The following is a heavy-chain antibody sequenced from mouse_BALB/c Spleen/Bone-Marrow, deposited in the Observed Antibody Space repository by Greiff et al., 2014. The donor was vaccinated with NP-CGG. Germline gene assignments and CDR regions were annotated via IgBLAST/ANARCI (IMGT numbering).Heavy chain of an antibody. CDR2: INPSSEYN. V-gene: IGHV1-4*02. D-gene: IGHD2-10*02. CDR3: ARPYGNYVYC. Sequence: QVQLKESAAELASPGASVKMSCKASGYSFTSYTMHWVKQRPGQGLEWIGYINPSSEYNEYNQKFKDKTTLTADKSSSTAYMQLSSLTSEDSAVYYCARPYGNYVYCWGQGTTLTVSS. CDR1: GYSFTSYT. J-gene: IGHJ2*01.